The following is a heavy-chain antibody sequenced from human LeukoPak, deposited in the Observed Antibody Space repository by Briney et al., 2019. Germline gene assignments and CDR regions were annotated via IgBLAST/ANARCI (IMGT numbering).Heavy chain of an antibody. CDR1: GYTFTSYY. J-gene: IGHJ4*02. CDR3: ARDFWSGQTSPFDY. CDR2: INPSGGST. V-gene: IGHV1-46*01. D-gene: IGHD3-3*01. Sequence: ASVKVSCKASGYTFTSYYMHWVRQAPGQGLEWMGIINPSGGSTSYAQKLQGRVTMTTDTSTSTAYMELRSLRSDDTAVYYCARDFWSGQTSPFDYWGQGTLVTVSS.